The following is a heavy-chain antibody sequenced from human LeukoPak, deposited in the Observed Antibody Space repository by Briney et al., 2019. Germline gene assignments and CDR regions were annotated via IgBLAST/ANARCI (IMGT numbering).Heavy chain of an antibody. D-gene: IGHD6-13*01. CDR2: IHHSGST. CDR1: GGSFIDYY. V-gene: IGHV4-34*01. J-gene: IGHJ4*02. CDR3: ARQAPAAAGSFDS. Sequence: PSETLSLTCAVYGGSFIDYYWSWIRQPPGEGLEWIGEIHHSGSTNYNPSLKSRVTISVDTSKNQFSLELNSVTAADTAVYYCARQAPAAAGSFDSWGQGTLVTVSS.